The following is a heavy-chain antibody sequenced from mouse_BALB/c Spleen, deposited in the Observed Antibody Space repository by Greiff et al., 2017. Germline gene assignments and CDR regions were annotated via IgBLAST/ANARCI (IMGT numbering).Heavy chain of an antibody. CDR3: VRDRGYYAMDY. CDR1: GFTFNTNA. D-gene: IGHD3-3*01. Sequence: EVKLVETGGGLVQPKGSLKLSCAASGFTFNTNAMNWVRQAPGKGLEWVARIRSKSNNYATYYADTVKDRFTISRDDSQSMLYLQMNNLKTEDTAMYYCVRDRGYYAMDYWGQGTSVTVSS. CDR2: IRSKSNNYAT. J-gene: IGHJ4*01. V-gene: IGHV10S3*01.